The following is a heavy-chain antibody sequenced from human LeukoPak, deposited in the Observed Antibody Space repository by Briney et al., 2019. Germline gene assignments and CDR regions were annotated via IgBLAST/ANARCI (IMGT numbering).Heavy chain of an antibody. V-gene: IGHV1-2*02. CDR1: GYTFTGYY. CDR2: INPNSGGT. D-gene: IGHD2-2*01. J-gene: IGHJ4*02. CDR3: ARELCSSTSCSTTDY. Sequence: ASVKVSCKASGYTFTGYYMHWVRQAPGQGLEWMGWINPNSGGTNYAQKFQGRVTMTRDTSISTAYMELSRLRSDDTAVYYCARELCSSTSCSTTDYWGQGTLVTVSS.